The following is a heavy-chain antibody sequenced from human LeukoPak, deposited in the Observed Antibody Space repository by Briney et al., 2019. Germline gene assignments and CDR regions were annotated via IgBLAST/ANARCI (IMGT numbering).Heavy chain of an antibody. CDR3: ARPQVVVLNPFDY. D-gene: IGHD3-10*01. Sequence: PGGSLRLSCAASGFTFSTYAMSWVRQAPGKGLEGGSASTGSADRTHYADSVKGRFTISVDTSKNIVYLQMNSLRAKDTAVYFCARPQVVVLNPFDYWGQGTLVTVSS. CDR1: GFTFSTYA. J-gene: IGHJ4*02. CDR2: STGSADRT. V-gene: IGHV3-23*01.